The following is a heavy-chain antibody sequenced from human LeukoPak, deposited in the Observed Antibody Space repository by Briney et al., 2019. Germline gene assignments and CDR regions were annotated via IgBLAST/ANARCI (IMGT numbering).Heavy chain of an antibody. CDR3: AKSDLRAFIVVVPASSGLDY. CDR2: ISGTGGST. CDR1: GFTFSTYA. V-gene: IGHV3-23*01. Sequence: GGSLRLSCAASGFTFSTYAMTWVRQAPGKGLEWVSLISGTGGSTYYADSVKGRFTISRDNSKNTLYLQMNSLRAEDTAVYYCAKSDLRAFIVVVPASSGLDYWGQGTLVTVSS. D-gene: IGHD2-2*01. J-gene: IGHJ4*02.